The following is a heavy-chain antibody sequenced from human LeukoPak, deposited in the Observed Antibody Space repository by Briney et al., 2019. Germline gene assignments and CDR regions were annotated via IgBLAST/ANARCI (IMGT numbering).Heavy chain of an antibody. J-gene: IGHJ4*02. D-gene: IGHD2-2*01. Sequence: AGGSLRLSCGASGFTFSSYAMSWVRQAPGKGLEWVSGISGSGGSTYYADSVKGRFTISRDNSKNTLYLQMNSLRAEDTAVYYCARLIYDLYQPYFDYWGQGTLVTVSS. CDR3: ARLIYDLYQPYFDY. CDR1: GFTFSSYA. V-gene: IGHV3-23*01. CDR2: ISGSGGST.